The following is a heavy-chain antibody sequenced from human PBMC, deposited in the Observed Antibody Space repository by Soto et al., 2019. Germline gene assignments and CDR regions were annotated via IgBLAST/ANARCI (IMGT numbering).Heavy chain of an antibody. V-gene: IGHV4-4*02. J-gene: IGHJ4*02. CDR1: GGSISSSNW. D-gene: IGHD4-17*01. CDR2: IYHSGST. CDR3: ARDTVEGNYFDY. Sequence: PSETLSLTCAVSGGSISSSNWWSWVRQPPGKGLEWIGEIYHSGSTNYNPPLKSRVTISVDKSKNQFSLKLSSVTAADTAVYYCARDTVEGNYFDYWGQGTLVTVSS.